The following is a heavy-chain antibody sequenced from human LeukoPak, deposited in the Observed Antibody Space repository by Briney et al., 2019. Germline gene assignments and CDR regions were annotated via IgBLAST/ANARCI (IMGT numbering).Heavy chain of an antibody. V-gene: IGHV3-74*01. CDR1: GFTFISNW. D-gene: IGHD3/OR15-3a*01. J-gene: IGHJ4*02. CDR3: ARNSRTDFDY. CDR2: INSDGSST. Sequence: AGGSLRLSCAASGFTFISNWMHWVRQGPGKGLVWVSRINSDGSSTIYADSVKGRFTISIDNAKNTLFLQMNSLRAEDTAVYYCARNSRTDFDYWGQGTLVTVSS.